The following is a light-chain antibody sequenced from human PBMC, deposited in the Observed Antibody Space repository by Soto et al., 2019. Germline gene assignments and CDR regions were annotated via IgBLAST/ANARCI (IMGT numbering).Light chain of an antibody. J-gene: IGLJ1*01. V-gene: IGLV1-47*02. CDR2: LGD. Sequence: QSLLTQPPSASSTPGQTVTMSCSGSTSNIGTFYVYWYQHLPGTAPKLLIYLGDQRASGVSDRFSGSKSGTSASLAINGLRSDDEADYYCAAWDDNLNAYVFGSGTKVTVL. CDR3: AAWDDNLNAYV. CDR1: TSNIGTFY.